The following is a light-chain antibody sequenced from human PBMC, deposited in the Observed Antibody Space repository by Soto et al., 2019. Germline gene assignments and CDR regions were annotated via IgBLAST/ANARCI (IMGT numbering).Light chain of an antibody. J-gene: IGKJ4*01. Sequence: DIQMTQSPSSLSASVGDRVTITCRASQGIRNDLGWYQQKPGQATKRLIYAASSLQSGVPSRFGGSRSGTEFTLTISSRQPEDLATYYCLQHNSYTLTVGGGTKVDIX. CDR2: AAS. V-gene: IGKV1-17*01. CDR1: QGIRND. CDR3: LQHNSYTLT.